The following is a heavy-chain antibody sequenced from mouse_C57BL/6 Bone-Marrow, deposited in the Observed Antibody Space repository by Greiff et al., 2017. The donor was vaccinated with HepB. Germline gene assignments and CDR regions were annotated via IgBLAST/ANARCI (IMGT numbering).Heavy chain of an antibody. Sequence: EVHLVESGGGLVQPGGSLKLSCAASGFTFSDYYMYWVRQAPEKRLEWVAYISNGGGSTYYPDTVKGRFTISRDNAKNTLYLQMSRLKSEDTAMYYCARRDGYPHYYAMDYWGQGTSVTVSS. V-gene: IGHV5-12*01. D-gene: IGHD2-3*01. CDR1: GFTFSDYY. CDR3: ARRDGYPHYYAMDY. J-gene: IGHJ4*01. CDR2: ISNGGGST.